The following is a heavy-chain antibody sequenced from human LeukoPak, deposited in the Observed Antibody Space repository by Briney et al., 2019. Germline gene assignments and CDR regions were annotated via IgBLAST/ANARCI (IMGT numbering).Heavy chain of an antibody. CDR1: GGSISSYY. D-gene: IGHD3-10*01. Sequence: PSETLSLTCTVSGGSISSYYWCWIRQPPGKGLEWIGYIYYSGSTNYNPSLKSRVTISVDTSKNQFSLKLSSVTAADTAVYYCARTTMVRGVIGWFDPWGQGTLVTVSS. CDR2: IYYSGST. J-gene: IGHJ5*02. CDR3: ARTTMVRGVIGWFDP. V-gene: IGHV4-59*01.